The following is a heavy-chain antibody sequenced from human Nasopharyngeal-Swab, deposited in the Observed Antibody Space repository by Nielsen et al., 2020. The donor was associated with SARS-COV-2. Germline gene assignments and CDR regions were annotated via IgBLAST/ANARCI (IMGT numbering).Heavy chain of an antibody. J-gene: IGHJ3*02. CDR1: GFSLSTSGMC. CDR3: ARTPPTIAAHAFDI. D-gene: IGHD6-13*01. V-gene: IGHV2-70*01. Sequence: SGPTLVKPTQTLTLTCTFSGFSLSTSGMCVSWIRQPPGKALEWLALIDCADDQYYSTSLKTRLTISKDTSKNQVVLTATDMDPVDTATYYCARTPPTIAAHAFDIWGQGTMVTVSS. CDR2: IDCADDQ.